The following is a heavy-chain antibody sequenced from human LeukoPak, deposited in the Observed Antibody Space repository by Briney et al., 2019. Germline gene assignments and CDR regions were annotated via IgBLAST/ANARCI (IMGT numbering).Heavy chain of an antibody. D-gene: IGHD1-26*01. CDR2: IYYSGST. CDR3: ARDTSGSYGD. Sequence: SETLSLTCTVSGGSISSSSYYWGWIRQPPGKGLEWIGSIYYSGSTYYNPSLKSRVTISVDTSKNQFSLKLSSVTAADTAVYYCARDTSGSYGDWGQGTLVIVSS. CDR1: GGSISSSSYY. J-gene: IGHJ4*02. V-gene: IGHV4-39*07.